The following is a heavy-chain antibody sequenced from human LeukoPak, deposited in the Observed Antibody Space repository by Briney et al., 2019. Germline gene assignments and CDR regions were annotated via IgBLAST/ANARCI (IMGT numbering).Heavy chain of an antibody. Sequence: PSETLSLTCTVSGGSISSYYWSWIRQPPGKGLEWIGYIYYSGSTNYNPSLKSRVTISVDTSKNQFSLKLSSVTAADTAVYYCARSEMTRDYMDVWGKGTAVTVSS. D-gene: IGHD5-24*01. CDR2: IYYSGST. V-gene: IGHV4-59*01. J-gene: IGHJ6*03. CDR1: GGSISSYY. CDR3: ARSEMTRDYMDV.